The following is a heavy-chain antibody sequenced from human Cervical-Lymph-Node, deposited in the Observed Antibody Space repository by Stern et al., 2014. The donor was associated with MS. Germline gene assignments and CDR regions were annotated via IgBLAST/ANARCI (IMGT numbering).Heavy chain of an antibody. CDR1: GGSFSSYS. CDR3: ARLYGGDPTDDXYALDV. CDR2: IIPIFGRT. Sequence: GSEVKKPGSSVKVSCRASGGSFSSYSISWVRQAPGQGLEWMGGIIPIFGRTNYAQKFQGRVTFTADGSTSTAYMDLSSLKSEDTAVYYCARLYGGDPTDDXYALDVWGQGTTVTVSS. D-gene: IGHD4-23*01. V-gene: IGHV1-69*01. J-gene: IGHJ6*02.